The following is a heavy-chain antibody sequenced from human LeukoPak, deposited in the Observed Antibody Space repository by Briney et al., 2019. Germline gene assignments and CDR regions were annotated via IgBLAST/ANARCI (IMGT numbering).Heavy chain of an antibody. V-gene: IGHV3-11*04. CDR1: GFTVSSNY. Sequence: GGSLRLSCAASGFTVSSNYMSWVRQAPGEGLEWVSYISSSGSTIYYADSVKGRFTISRDNAKNSLYLQMNSLRAEDTAVYYCAELGITMIGGVWGKGTTVTISS. D-gene: IGHD3-10*02. CDR2: ISSSGSTI. CDR3: AELGITMIGGV. J-gene: IGHJ6*04.